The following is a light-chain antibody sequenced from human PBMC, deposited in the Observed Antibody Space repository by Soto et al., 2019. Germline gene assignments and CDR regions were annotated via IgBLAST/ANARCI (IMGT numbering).Light chain of an antibody. V-gene: IGLV2-14*01. Sequence: HSALTQPASVSGSPGQSITISCTGSSSDVGGYSYVSWYQQYPGKAPKLMIYEVINRPSGVSNRFSGSKSGNTASLTISGLQADDEAEYYCSSYTNSDTWVFGGGTKLTVL. CDR3: SSYTNSDTWV. CDR2: EVI. J-gene: IGLJ3*02. CDR1: SSDVGGYSY.